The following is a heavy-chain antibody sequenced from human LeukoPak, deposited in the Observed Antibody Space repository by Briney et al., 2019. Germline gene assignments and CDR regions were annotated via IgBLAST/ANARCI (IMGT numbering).Heavy chain of an antibody. D-gene: IGHD6-13*01. CDR2: IYPGDSDT. J-gene: IGHJ4*02. V-gene: IGHV5-51*01. CDR3: AIWTRAAAGTGY. CDR1: GYTFTNYW. Sequence: GESLKISCKGSGYTFTNYWIGWVLQMPGKGLEFMGIIYPGDSDTRYSPSFQGQVTISVDKSISTAYLQWSSLKASDTAMYYCAIWTRAAAGTGYWGQGTLVTVSS.